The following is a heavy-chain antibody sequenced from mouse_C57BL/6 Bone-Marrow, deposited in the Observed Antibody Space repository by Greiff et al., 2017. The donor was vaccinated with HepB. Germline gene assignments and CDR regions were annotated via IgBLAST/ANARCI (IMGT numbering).Heavy chain of an antibody. CDR3: AREASLLSWFAY. J-gene: IGHJ3*01. CDR1: GYTFTSYW. V-gene: IGHV1-50*01. D-gene: IGHD1-2*01. CDR2: IDPSDSYI. Sequence: QVQLQQPGAEFVKPGASVKMSCKASGYTFTSYWMQWVKQRPGQGLEWIGEIDPSDSYINYNQKFKGKATVTVDTSSGTAYMRLSSLTSEDSAVYDCAREASLLSWFAYWGQGTLVTVSA.